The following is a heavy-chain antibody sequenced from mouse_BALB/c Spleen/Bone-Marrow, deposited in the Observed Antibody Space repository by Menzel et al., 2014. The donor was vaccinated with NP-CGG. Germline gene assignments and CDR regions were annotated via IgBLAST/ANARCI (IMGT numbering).Heavy chain of an antibody. CDR3: ARRGYDGSY. V-gene: IGHV1-9*01. CDR1: GYTFSSYW. D-gene: IGHD2-14*01. CDR2: ILPGGGST. Sequence: QVQLQQSGAELMKPGASVKISCKATGYTFSSYWIEWVKQRPGHGLEWIGEILPGGGSTNYNEKFKGKATFTADTSSNTAYMQLSSLTSEDSAVYYCARRGYDGSYWGQGTLVTVSA. J-gene: IGHJ3*01.